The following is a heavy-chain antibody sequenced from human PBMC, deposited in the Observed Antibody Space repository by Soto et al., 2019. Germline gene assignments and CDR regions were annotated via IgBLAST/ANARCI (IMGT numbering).Heavy chain of an antibody. V-gene: IGHV3-53*04. Sequence: PGGSLRLSCAASGFSVSSNYMSSVRQAPGKGLEWVSVIYSGGSTYYADSVKGRFTISRHNSKNTLYLQMNSLRAEDTAVYYCVIEYGAEAIDIRCPWTMVTRSS. CDR1: GFSVSSNY. CDR3: VIEYGAEAIDI. CDR2: IYSGGST. D-gene: IGHD4-17*01. J-gene: IGHJ3*02.